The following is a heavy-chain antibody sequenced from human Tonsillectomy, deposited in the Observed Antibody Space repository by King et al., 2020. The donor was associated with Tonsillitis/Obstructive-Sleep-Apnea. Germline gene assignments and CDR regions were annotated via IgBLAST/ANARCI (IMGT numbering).Heavy chain of an antibody. CDR1: GGTFSTYA. V-gene: IGHV1-69*01. Sequence: VQLVQSGAEVKKPGSSVKVSCKASGGTFSTYAISWVRQAPGQGLEWMGEIIPIFASANYAQNFQGRVTITADESTSTAYMELSSLRSEDTAVYYCARSLPEGGYYYYYMDVWGKGTTVTVSS. CDR2: IIPIFASA. CDR3: ARSLPEGGYYYYYMDV. D-gene: IGHD3-16*01. J-gene: IGHJ6*03.